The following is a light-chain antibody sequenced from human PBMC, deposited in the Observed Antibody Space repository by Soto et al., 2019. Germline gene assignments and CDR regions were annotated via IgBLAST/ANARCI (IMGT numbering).Light chain of an antibody. Sequence: IVLTQSPGTLSLSPGERATLSCRASQSVSSNYLAWYQQKPGQAPRLLIYGASSRATAIPDRFSVSGSGTDFTLTISRLEPEDFAVYYCQQYGSSPWAFGQGTKVEIK. J-gene: IGKJ1*01. CDR1: QSVSSNY. CDR2: GAS. CDR3: QQYGSSPWA. V-gene: IGKV3-20*01.